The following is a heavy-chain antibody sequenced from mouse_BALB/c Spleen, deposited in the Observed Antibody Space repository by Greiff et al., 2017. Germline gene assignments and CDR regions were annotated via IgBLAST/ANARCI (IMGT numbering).Heavy chain of an antibody. D-gene: IGHD2-4*01. CDR1: GYTFTSYW. V-gene: IGHV1-5*01. J-gene: IGHJ4*01. CDR3: TREIYYDYDVGGYAMDY. Sequence: EVQLQQSGTVLARPGASVKMSCKASGYTFTSYWMHWVKQRPGQGLEWIGAIYPGNSDTSYNQKFKGKAKLTAVTSTSTAYMELSSLTNEDSAVYYCTREIYYDYDVGGYAMDYWGQGTSVTVSS. CDR2: IYPGNSDT.